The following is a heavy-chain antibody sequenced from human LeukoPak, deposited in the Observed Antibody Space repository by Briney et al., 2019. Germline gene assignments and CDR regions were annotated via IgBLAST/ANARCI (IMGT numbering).Heavy chain of an antibody. D-gene: IGHD6-19*01. Sequence: SETLSLTCTVSGGSISSNTYYWGWIRQPPGKGLEWIGSIYYSGSTYYNPSLKSRVTISVDTSKNQFSLKLSSVTAADTAVYYCARDRIAVAGPDFDYWGQGTLVTVSS. V-gene: IGHV4-39*07. CDR3: ARDRIAVAGPDFDY. J-gene: IGHJ4*02. CDR1: GGSISSNTYY. CDR2: IYYSGST.